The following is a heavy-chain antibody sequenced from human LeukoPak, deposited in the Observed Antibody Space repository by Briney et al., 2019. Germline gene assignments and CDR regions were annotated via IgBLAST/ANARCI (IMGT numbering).Heavy chain of an antibody. V-gene: IGHV3-30*04. CDR3: AREGSGSYCFPGISRDGFDI. CDR1: GFTFRSYA. Sequence: GGSLRLSCAASGFTFRSYAIHWVRQAPGKGLEWVAGISYDGNNKYFADSLKGRFTISRDNSKITLHLQMNSLRAEDTAMYYCAREGSGSYCFPGISRDGFDIWGQGTMVIVSS. D-gene: IGHD3-10*01. J-gene: IGHJ3*02. CDR2: ISYDGNNK.